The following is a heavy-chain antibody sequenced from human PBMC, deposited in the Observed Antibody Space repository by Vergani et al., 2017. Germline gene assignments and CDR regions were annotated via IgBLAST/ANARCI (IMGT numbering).Heavy chain of an antibody. CDR2: INPNSGGT. CDR3: ARGYNYGGWFAP. V-gene: IGHV1-2*02. CDR1: GSTFTDYY. Sequence: QVQLVQSGAEVKKPGASVKVSCKASGSTFTDYYIHWVRQAPGQGLEWMGWINPNSGGTNYAQKFQGSVTMTRDTSISTAYMELSRLRSDDTAVYYCARGYNYGGWFAPWGQGTRVLFSS. J-gene: IGHJ5*02. D-gene: IGHD5-18*01.